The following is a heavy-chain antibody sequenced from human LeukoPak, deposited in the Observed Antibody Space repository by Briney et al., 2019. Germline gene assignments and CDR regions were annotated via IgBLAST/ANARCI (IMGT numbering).Heavy chain of an antibody. Sequence: GGSLRLSCAASGFTFSSYAMSWVRQAPGKGLEWVSAISGSGGSTYYADSVKGRFTISRDNSKNTLYLQMNSLRAEDTAAYYCAKVEQWPLRHFDYWGQGTLVTVSS. CDR3: AKVEQWPLRHFDY. CDR2: ISGSGGST. V-gene: IGHV3-23*01. CDR1: GFTFSSYA. D-gene: IGHD6-19*01. J-gene: IGHJ4*02.